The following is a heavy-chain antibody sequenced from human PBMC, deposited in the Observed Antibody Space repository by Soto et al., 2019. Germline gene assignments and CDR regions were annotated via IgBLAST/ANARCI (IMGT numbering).Heavy chain of an antibody. V-gene: IGHV3-73*01. CDR1: GFVFKDSS. CDR2: IRDRAYNYAS. CDR3: TRLISAAQDY. J-gene: IGHJ4*02. D-gene: IGHD3-22*01. Sequence: EVLLVESGGGLVQPGGSLKLYCAASGFVFKDSSSHWVRQASGKGLEWVGRIRDRAYNYASSYAASVKGRFTIPRDDLSKTAFLQMNSLKTEDTAIYYCTRLISAAQDYWGQGTRVTVSS.